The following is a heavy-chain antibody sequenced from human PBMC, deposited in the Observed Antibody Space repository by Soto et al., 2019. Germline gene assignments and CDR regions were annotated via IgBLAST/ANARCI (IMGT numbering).Heavy chain of an antibody. CDR3: ASSGSYNQPYKLNY. D-gene: IGHD1-26*01. J-gene: IGHJ4*02. CDR2: IIPIFGTA. Sequence: GASVKVSCKASGGTFSSYAISWVRQAPGQGLEWMGGIIPIFGTANYAQKFQGRVTITADESTSTAYMELSSLRSEDTAVYYCASSGSYNQPYKLNYWGQGTLVTVSS. CDR1: GGTFSSYA. V-gene: IGHV1-69*13.